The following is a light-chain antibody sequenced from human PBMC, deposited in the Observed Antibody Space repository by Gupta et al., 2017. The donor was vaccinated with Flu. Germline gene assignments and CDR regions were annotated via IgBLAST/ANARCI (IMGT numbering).Light chain of an antibody. CDR1: QGISNY. CDR3: QNDNNAPNT. J-gene: IGKJ2*01. Sequence: LSSLSASGGDRVTITCRASQGISNYLAWYQQKPGKVPKLLIYAASTLQSGVPSRFIGSGSGTDFTLTISSLQPEDVATYYCQNDNNAPNTFGQGTKLEIK. CDR2: AAS. V-gene: IGKV1-27*01.